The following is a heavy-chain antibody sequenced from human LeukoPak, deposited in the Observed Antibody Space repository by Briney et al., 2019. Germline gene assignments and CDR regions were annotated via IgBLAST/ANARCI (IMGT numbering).Heavy chain of an antibody. J-gene: IGHJ4*02. CDR2: IKSDGST. CDR1: GFTFSTYW. Sequence: PGGSLRLSCAASGFTFSTYWMHWVRQAPGKGLVWVSRIKSDGSTNYADSVKGRFTISRDNAKNSLYLQMNSLRAEDTAVYYCARDTFCGGDCYSDYWGRGTLVTVSS. V-gene: IGHV3-74*01. D-gene: IGHD2-21*02. CDR3: ARDTFCGGDCYSDY.